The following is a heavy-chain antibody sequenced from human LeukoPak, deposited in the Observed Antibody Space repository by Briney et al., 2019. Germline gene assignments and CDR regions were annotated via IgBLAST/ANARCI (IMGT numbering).Heavy chain of an antibody. CDR3: ARCYDILTGYYSFDY. V-gene: IGHV4-59*01. CDR2: VYFSGST. CDR1: GGSISSYY. J-gene: IGHJ4*02. Sequence: SETLSLTCTVSGGSISSYYWSWIRQPPRKGLEWIGYVYFSGSTNYNPSLNSRVTISVDTSKNQFSLKLSSVTAADTAVYYCARCYDILTGYYSFDYWGQGTLVTVSS. D-gene: IGHD3-9*01.